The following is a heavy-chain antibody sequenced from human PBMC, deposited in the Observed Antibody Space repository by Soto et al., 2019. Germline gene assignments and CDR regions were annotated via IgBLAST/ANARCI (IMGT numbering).Heavy chain of an antibody. J-gene: IGHJ4*02. D-gene: IGHD6-19*01. CDR1: GYTFTSYA. Sequence: QVQLVQSGAEVEKPGASVKVSCKASGYTFTSYAIHWVRQAPGQRLEWMGWINAGNGNTKYSQKFQDRVTITRDTSASTDYMELSSLRSEDTAVYYCARDLGGWPDYWGQGTLVTVSS. CDR3: ARDLGGWPDY. CDR2: INAGNGNT. V-gene: IGHV1-3*01.